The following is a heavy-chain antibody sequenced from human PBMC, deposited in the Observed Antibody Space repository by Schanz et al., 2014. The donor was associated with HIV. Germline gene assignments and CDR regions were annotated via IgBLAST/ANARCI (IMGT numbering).Heavy chain of an antibody. CDR2: MSYDGIRK. CDR3: ARDYHWNWFDP. Sequence: QVQLAESGGGVVRPGRSLRLSCAASGFTFDSFGMHWVRQAPGKGLEWVAVMSYDGIRKNYADSVKGRFTISRDNSKNTLNLQMKSLRAEDTAVYYCARDYHWNWFDPWGQGTLVTVSS. D-gene: IGHD1-20*01. J-gene: IGHJ5*02. V-gene: IGHV3-30*03. CDR1: GFTFDSFG.